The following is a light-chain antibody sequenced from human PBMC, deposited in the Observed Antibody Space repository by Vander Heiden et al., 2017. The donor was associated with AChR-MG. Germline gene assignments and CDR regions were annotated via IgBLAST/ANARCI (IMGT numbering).Light chain of an antibody. CDR2: TAS. Sequence: DIQMTQSPSSLSASVGDRVTITCRARQNIIQYLKWYQQKPGKAPKLLIHTASTLQSGVPPRCRGSGSGTEFTLSISNLQAEDVASHYCQQTYSSTPTFGGGTKVEI. V-gene: IGKV1-39*01. CDR1: QNIIQY. CDR3: QQTYSSTPT. J-gene: IGKJ4*01.